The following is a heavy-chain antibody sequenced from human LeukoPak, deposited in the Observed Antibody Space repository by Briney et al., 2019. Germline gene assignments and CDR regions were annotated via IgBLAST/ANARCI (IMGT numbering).Heavy chain of an antibody. CDR3: AKVSSGWYYYFGY. CDR1: AFTFSSYA. CDR2: ISGSGAGT. V-gene: IGHV3-23*01. D-gene: IGHD6-19*01. J-gene: IGHJ4*02. Sequence: PGGSLRLSCAASAFTFSSYAMSWVRQAPGKGLEWVSGISGSGAGTYYADAVKGRFTISRDNSKNTLYLQMNTLRAEDTAVYYCAKVSSGWYYYFGYWGQGTLVTVSS.